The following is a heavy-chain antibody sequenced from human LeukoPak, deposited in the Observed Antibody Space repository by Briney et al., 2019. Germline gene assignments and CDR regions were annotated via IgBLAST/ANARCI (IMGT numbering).Heavy chain of an antibody. CDR1: GYTFTSYG. Sequence: GASVKVSCKASGYTFTSYGISWVRQAPGQGLEWMGGIIPIFGTANYAQKFQGRVTITADESTSTAYMELSSLRSEDTAVYYCARESTVTIVGGAFDIWGQGTMVTVSS. D-gene: IGHD4-17*01. V-gene: IGHV1-69*13. J-gene: IGHJ3*02. CDR2: IIPIFGTA. CDR3: ARESTVTIVGGAFDI.